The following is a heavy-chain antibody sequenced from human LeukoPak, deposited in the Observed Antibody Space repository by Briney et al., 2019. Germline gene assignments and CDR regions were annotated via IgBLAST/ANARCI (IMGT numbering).Heavy chain of an antibody. CDR2: VDNDGRT. Sequence: PSETLSLTCAVSGDSVTNRNYLWGWIRQPPGKGLEWIGNVDNDGRTYYDPSLRGRVTISLDTSKNHFSLNLNFVSDADTAIYYCARYSRVFGWFDPWGRGTLVTVSS. J-gene: IGHJ5*02. CDR1: GDSVTNRNYL. D-gene: IGHD4-11*01. CDR3: ARYSRVFGWFDP. V-gene: IGHV4-39*02.